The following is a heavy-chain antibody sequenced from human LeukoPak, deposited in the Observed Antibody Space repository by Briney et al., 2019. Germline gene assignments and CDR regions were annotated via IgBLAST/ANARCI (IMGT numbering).Heavy chain of an antibody. CDR3: ARGYRTTVTRYNWFDP. V-gene: IGHV4-30-2*01. CDR1: GGSISSGGYS. D-gene: IGHD4-17*01. Sequence: PSETLSLTCAVSGGSISSGGYSWSWIRQPPGKGLEWIGYIYHSGSTYYNPSLKSRVTISVDTSKNQFSLKLSSVTAADTAVYYCARGYRTTVTRYNWFDPWGQGTLVTVSS. J-gene: IGHJ5*02. CDR2: IYHSGST.